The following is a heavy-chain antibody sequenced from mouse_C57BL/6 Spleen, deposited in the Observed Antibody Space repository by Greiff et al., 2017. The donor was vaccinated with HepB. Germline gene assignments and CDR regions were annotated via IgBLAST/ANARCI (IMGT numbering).Heavy chain of an antibody. CDR1: GYAFTNYL. V-gene: IGHV1-54*01. CDR3: ARKKSYGNFDY. D-gene: IGHD2-1*01. CDR2: INPGSGGT. J-gene: IGHJ2*01. Sequence: QVQLQQSGAELVRPGTSVKVSCKASGYAFTNYLIEWVKQRPGQGLEWIGVINPGSGGTNYNEKFKGKATLTADKSSSTAYMQLSSLTSEDSAVYFCARKKSYGNFDYWGQGTTLTVSS.